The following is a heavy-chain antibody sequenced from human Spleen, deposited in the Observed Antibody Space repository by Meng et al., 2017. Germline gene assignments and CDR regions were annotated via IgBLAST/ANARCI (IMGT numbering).Heavy chain of an antibody. CDR1: GYTFTSDG. Sequence: ASVKVSCKASGYTFTSDGISWVRQAHGQRLEWVGWTSADNGHTNYAQKFQGRVTMTTDNSTSTAYIEMRNLRSDDTAMYYCAVDSTGDNCPTYYYYYYDMDYWGPGTLVTVSS. D-gene: IGHD2-8*02. CDR2: TSADNGHT. J-gene: IGHJ6*02. CDR3: AVDSTGDNCPTYYYYYYDMDY. V-gene: IGHV1-18*01.